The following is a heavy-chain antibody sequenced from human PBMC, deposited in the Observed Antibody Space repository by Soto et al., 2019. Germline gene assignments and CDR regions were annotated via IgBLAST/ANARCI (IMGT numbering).Heavy chain of an antibody. D-gene: IGHD3-16*01. CDR3: ARGALGSYYFDY. J-gene: IGHJ4*02. Sequence: EVQLVESGGGLFQPGRSLRLSCAASGFTFNNYWIHWVSQAPGKGLVWGSRIKYDATSTNYADSVKGRFSISRDNAKNTVYLQMSSLRGDDTAVYYCARGALGSYYFDYWGQGTLVTVSS. CDR1: GFTFNNYW. CDR2: IKYDATST. V-gene: IGHV3-74*01.